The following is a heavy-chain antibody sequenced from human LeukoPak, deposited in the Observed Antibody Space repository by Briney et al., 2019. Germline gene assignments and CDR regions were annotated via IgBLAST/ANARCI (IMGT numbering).Heavy chain of an antibody. J-gene: IGHJ4*02. Sequence: GGSLRLSCAASGFTFSSYAMNWVRQAPGKGLEWVSAISGGGTTYYADSVKGRFTISRDNSKNTLYLQMHSLRAEDTAVYYCAKGYCSGGTCPNDYWGQGTLVTVSS. D-gene: IGHD2-15*01. CDR3: AKGYCSGGTCPNDY. CDR2: ISGGGTT. CDR1: GFTFSSYA. V-gene: IGHV3-23*01.